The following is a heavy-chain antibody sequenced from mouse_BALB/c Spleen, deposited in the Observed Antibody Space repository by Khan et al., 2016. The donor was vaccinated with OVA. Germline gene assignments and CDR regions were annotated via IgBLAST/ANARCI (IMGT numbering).Heavy chain of an antibody. Sequence: QVQLQQSGADLVKPGASVKLSCTASGYTFTSYYMYWVKQRPGQGLEWMGEINPSNGGTNVNEKFKSKATLTVDKSSSTAYQEVSSLTSEDSAVYYCTRGGYGSPFAYGGQGTLVTVSA. J-gene: IGHJ3*01. CDR3: TRGGYGSPFAY. V-gene: IGHV1S81*02. D-gene: IGHD1-1*01. CDR1: GYTFTSYY. CDR2: INPSNGGT.